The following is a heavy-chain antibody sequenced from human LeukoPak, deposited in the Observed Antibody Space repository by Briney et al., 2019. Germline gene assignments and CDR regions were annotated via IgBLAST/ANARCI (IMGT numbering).Heavy chain of an antibody. CDR1: GGTFSSYA. CDR3: AIKDGDSGSGSQYSHH. Sequence: SVKVSCKASGGTFSSYAISWVRQAPGQGLEWMGGIIPIFGTANYAQKFQGRVTITADESTSTAYMELSSLRSEDTAVYYCAIKDGDSGSGSQYSHHWGQGTLVTVSS. V-gene: IGHV1-69*13. D-gene: IGHD3-10*01. CDR2: IIPIFGTA. J-gene: IGHJ1*01.